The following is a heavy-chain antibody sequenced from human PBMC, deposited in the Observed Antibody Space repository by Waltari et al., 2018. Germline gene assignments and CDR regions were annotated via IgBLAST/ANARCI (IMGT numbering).Heavy chain of an antibody. CDR2: LIPILGIA. Sequence: QVQLVQSGAEVKKPGSSVKVSCKASGGTFSSYAISWVRQPPGQGLEWMGGLIPILGIANDRQKFQGRVTITAHEPTSTAYVELSSLRSEDTAVYYSARGWQQLVQDYFDYWGQGTLVTVSS. CDR3: ARGWQQLVQDYFDY. D-gene: IGHD6-13*01. CDR1: GGTFSSYA. J-gene: IGHJ4*02. V-gene: IGHV1-69*04.